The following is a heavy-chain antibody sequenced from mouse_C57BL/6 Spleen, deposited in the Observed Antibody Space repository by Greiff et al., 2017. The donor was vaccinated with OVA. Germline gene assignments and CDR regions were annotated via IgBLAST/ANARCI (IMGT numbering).Heavy chain of an antibody. CDR2: IWSGGST. D-gene: IGHD1-1*01. CDR3: ARRKDYYGSYFDY. CDR1: GFSLTSYG. Sequence: VMLVESGPGLVQPSQSLSITCTVSGFSLTSYGVHWVRQSPGKGLEWLGVIWSGGSTDYNAAFISRLSISKDNSKSQVFFKMNSLQADDTAIYYCARRKDYYGSYFDYWGQGTTLTVSS. V-gene: IGHV2-2*01. J-gene: IGHJ2*01.